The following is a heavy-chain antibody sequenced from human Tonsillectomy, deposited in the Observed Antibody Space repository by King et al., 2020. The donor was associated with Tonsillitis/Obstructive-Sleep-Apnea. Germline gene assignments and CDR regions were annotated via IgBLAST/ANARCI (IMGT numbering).Heavy chain of an antibody. CDR1: GYTFTSYY. Sequence: QLVQSGAEVKKPGASVKVSCKASGYTFTSYYMHWVRQAPGQGLEWMGIINPSGGSISYAQKFQGRVNMTRDTSTSTVYMELSSLRSEDTAVYYCSRGGYYGSGSYSAFDIWGQGTMVTVSS. CDR2: INPSGGSI. V-gene: IGHV1-46*01. D-gene: IGHD3-10*01. J-gene: IGHJ3*02. CDR3: SRGGYYGSGSYSAFDI.